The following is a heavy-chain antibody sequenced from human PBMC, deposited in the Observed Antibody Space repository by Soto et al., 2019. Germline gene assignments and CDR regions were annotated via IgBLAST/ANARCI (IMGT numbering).Heavy chain of an antibody. CDR3: ARTIYDSSGYVDY. V-gene: IGHV3-33*01. CDR2: IWYDGSNK. CDR1: GFTFSSYG. D-gene: IGHD3-22*01. Sequence: QPGGSLRLSCAASGFTFSSYGMHWVRQAPGKGLEWVAVIWYDGSNKYYADSVKGRFTISRDNSKNTLYLQMNSLRAEDTAVYYCARTIYDSSGYVDYWGQGTLVTVSS. J-gene: IGHJ4*02.